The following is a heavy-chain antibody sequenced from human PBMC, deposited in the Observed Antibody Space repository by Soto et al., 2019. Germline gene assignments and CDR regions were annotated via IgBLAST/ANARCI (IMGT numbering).Heavy chain of an antibody. CDR1: GDSISNNYW. CDR3: ARGDFWSGSDY. CDR2: IFHSGST. J-gene: IGHJ4*02. V-gene: IGHV4-4*01. D-gene: IGHD3-3*01. Sequence: LSLTCDVSGDSISNNYWWTWVRQFPGEGLQWIGEIFHSGSTNYYPPLKNRVIISVDKSNNRFSLMLRSVTAADTAVYFCARGDFWSGSDYWGQGIQVTVSS.